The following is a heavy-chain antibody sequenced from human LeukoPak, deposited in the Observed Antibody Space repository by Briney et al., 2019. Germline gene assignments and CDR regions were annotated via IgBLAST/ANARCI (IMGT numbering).Heavy chain of an antibody. CDR1: GGSFSGYY. CDR3: ARGGEYSSSYDY. D-gene: IGHD6-6*01. Sequence: SETLSLTCAAYGGSFSGYYWSWIRQPPGKGLEWIGEINHSGSTNYNPSLKSRVTISVDTSKNQFSLKLSSVTAADTAVYYCARGGEYSSSYDYWGQGTLVTVSS. J-gene: IGHJ4*02. V-gene: IGHV4-34*01. CDR2: INHSGST.